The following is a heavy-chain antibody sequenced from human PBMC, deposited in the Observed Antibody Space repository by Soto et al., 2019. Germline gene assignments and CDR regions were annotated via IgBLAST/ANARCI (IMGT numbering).Heavy chain of an antibody. CDR2: IWYDGSNK. V-gene: IGHV3-33*01. Sequence: GGSLRLSCAASGFTFSSYGMHWVRQAPGKGLEWVAVIWYDGSNKYYADSVKGRFTISRDNSKNTLYLQMNSLRAEDTAVYYCARGAVLRYFDWPFDYWGQGTLVTVSS. D-gene: IGHD3-9*01. CDR1: GFTFSSYG. J-gene: IGHJ4*02. CDR3: ARGAVLRYFDWPFDY.